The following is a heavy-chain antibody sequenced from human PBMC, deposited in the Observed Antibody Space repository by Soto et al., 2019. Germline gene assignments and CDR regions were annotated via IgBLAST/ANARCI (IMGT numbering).Heavy chain of an antibody. J-gene: IGHJ6*02. CDR2: ISSSSSYI. CDR3: ARDPHSSSWYSLYYYGMDV. V-gene: IGHV3-21*01. D-gene: IGHD6-13*01. Sequence: GGSLRLSCAASGFTFSSYSMNWVRQAPGKGLEWVSSISSSSSYIYYADSVKGRFTISRDNAKNSLYLQMNSLRAEDTAVYYCARDPHSSSWYSLYYYGMDVWGQGTTVTVSS. CDR1: GFTFSSYS.